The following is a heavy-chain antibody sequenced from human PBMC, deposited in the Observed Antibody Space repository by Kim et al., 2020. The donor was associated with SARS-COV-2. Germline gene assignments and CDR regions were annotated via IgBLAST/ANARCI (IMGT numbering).Heavy chain of an antibody. CDR3: ARAVKYYDIYFDY. Sequence: SETLSLTCAVSGGSISSTNWWSWVRQPPGKGLEWIGEIYYSGSSNYNPSLKSRVTMSMDKSKNQFSLRLSSVTAADTAVYYCARAVKYYDIYFDYWGQGTLVTVSS. D-gene: IGHD3-9*01. CDR2: IYYSGSS. J-gene: IGHJ4*02. CDR1: GGSISSTNW. V-gene: IGHV4-4*02.